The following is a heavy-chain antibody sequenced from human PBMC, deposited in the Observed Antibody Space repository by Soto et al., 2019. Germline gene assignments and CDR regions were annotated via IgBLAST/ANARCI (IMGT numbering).Heavy chain of an antibody. D-gene: IGHD3-3*01. CDR1: GYTFTSYG. V-gene: IGHV1-18*01. J-gene: IGHJ6*02. Sequence: ASVKVSCKASGYTFTSYGISWVRQAPGQGLEWMGWISAYNGNTNYAQKLQGRVTMTTDTSTSTAYMELRSLRSDDTAVYYCEREVPITIFGVVIIPSGYYYYGMDVWGQGTTVTVSS. CDR3: EREVPITIFGVVIIPSGYYYYGMDV. CDR2: ISAYNGNT.